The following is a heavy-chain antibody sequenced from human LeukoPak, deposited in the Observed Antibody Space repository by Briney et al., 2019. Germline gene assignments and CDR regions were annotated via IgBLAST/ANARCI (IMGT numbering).Heavy chain of an antibody. V-gene: IGHV4-4*07. Sequence: SETLPLTCTVSGASISNYYWSWIRQPAGKGLEWIGRIYTSGSTNSNPSLKSRVTMSVDTSKGQFSLILSSVTAADTAVYYCARESSPGYCSSTSCPFDYWGQGTLVTVSS. J-gene: IGHJ4*02. D-gene: IGHD2-2*01. CDR3: ARESSPGYCSSTSCPFDY. CDR2: IYTSGST. CDR1: GASISNYY.